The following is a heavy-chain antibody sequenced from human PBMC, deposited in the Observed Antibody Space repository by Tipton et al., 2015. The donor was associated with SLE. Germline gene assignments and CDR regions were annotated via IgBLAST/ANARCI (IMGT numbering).Heavy chain of an antibody. V-gene: IGHV4-59*12. D-gene: IGHD4-23*01. J-gene: IGHJ4*02. CDR1: GGSISSYY. CDR2: VYYSGTT. CDR3: ARVETFLVVTPIYYFDH. Sequence: TLSLTCTSSGGSISSYYWSWIRQDPGKGLEWIGHVYYSGTTNYSPSLKSRATISIDTSKNQFSLKLSSVTAADTAMYYCARVETFLVVTPIYYFDHWGQGTLVTVSS.